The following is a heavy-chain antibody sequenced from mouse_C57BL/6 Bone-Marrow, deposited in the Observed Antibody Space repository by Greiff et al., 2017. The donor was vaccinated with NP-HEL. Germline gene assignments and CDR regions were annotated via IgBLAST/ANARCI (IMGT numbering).Heavy chain of an antibody. CDR3: ARGELGGYPVGY. CDR2: INPNNGGT. D-gene: IGHD1-1*02. CDR1: GYTFTDYY. J-gene: IGHJ2*01. V-gene: IGHV1-26*01. Sequence: EVQLQQSGPELVKPGASVKISCKASGYTFTDYYMNWVKQSHGKSLEWIGDINPNNGGTSYNQKFKGKATLTVDKSSSTAYMELRSLTSEDSAVYYCARGELGGYPVGYWGQGTTLTVSS.